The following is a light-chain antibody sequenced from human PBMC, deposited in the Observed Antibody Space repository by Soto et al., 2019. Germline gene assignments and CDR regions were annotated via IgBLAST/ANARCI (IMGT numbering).Light chain of an antibody. CDR3: QSYYGDTWV. CDR1: SGSIASNF. J-gene: IGLJ3*02. CDR2: ENN. V-gene: IGLV6-57*03. Sequence: LTQPHSVSGSPGKTVTISCTRSSGSIASNFVQWYQQRPGSAPTTVIYENNQRPSGVPDRFSGSIDSSSTSASLTISGLQTEDEADYYCQSYYGDTWVFGGGTKLTVL.